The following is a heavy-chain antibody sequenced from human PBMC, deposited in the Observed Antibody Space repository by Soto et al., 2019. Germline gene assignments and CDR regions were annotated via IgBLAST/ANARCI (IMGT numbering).Heavy chain of an antibody. V-gene: IGHV3-30-3*01. D-gene: IGHD4-4*01. CDR2: ISYDGGHK. Sequence: QAGGSLRLSCSASEFTFSSYAMHWVRQAPGKGLEWVAGISYDGGHKFYGDSVRGRFTISRDSSETTVFLQMNSLRPEDTAAYYCARVKTDYSNPRGPFFFYGMDVWGQGTTVTVSS. CDR1: EFTFSSYA. J-gene: IGHJ6*02. CDR3: ARVKTDYSNPRGPFFFYGMDV.